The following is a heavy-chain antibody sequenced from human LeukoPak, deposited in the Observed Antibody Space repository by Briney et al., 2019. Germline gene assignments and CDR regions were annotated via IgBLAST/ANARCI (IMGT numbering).Heavy chain of an antibody. J-gene: IGHJ4*02. CDR1: GDSISSGSYH. CDR2: IYTTGST. D-gene: IGHD3-10*01. V-gene: IGHV4-61*02. Sequence: SETLSPTCTVSGDSISSGSYHWSWIRQPAGKGLEWIGRIYTTGSTNYNPSLKSRVTISLDRSKNQFSLRLSSVTAADTAVYYCARDRYGSGSWHFDYWGQGTLVTVSS. CDR3: ARDRYGSGSWHFDY.